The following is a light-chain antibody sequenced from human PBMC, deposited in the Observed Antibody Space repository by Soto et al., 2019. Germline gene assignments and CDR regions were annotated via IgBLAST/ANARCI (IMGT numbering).Light chain of an antibody. V-gene: IGKV3-20*01. J-gene: IGKJ5*01. CDR2: GAS. CDR1: QSVSSSY. CDR3: QQHVSSPIT. Sequence: EIVLTQSPGTLSLSPVERATLSCRASQSVSSSYLAWYQQKPAQAPRLLIYGASSRATGIPDRFSGSGSGTDFTLTISRLEPEDFAVYYCQQHVSSPITFGQGTRLEIK.